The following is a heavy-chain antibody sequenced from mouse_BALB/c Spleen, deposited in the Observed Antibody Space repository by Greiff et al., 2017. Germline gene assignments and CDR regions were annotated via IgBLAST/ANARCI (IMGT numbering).Heavy chain of an antibody. CDR3: ARPYGYDVRAWFAY. V-gene: IGHV2-2*02. CDR1: GFSLTSYG. J-gene: IGHJ3*01. CDR2: IWSGGST. D-gene: IGHD2-2*01. Sequence: VQLQQSGPGLVQPSQSLSITCTVSGFSLTSYGVHWVRQSPGKGLEWLGVIWSGGSTDYNAAFISRLSISKDNSKSQVFFKMNSLQANDTAIYYCARPYGYDVRAWFAYWGQGTLVTVSA.